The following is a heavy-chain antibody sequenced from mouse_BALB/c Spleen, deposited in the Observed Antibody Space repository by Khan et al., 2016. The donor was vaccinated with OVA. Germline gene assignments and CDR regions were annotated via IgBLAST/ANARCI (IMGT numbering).Heavy chain of an antibody. Sequence: EVELVESGGGLVKPGGSLKLSCAPSGFAFSSYDMSWVRQTPEKRLEWVATISGTGIYTYYPASVKGRFTISRDNARTTLYLQMSSLRSEDTALYYCARPSYYGNPWFTYWGQGTLVTVSA. CDR3: ARPSYYGNPWFTY. V-gene: IGHV5-9*02. J-gene: IGHJ3*01. D-gene: IGHD2-10*01. CDR1: GFAFSSYD. CDR2: ISGTGIYT.